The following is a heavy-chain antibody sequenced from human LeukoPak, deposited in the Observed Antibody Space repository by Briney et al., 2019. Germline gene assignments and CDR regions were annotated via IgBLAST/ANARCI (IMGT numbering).Heavy chain of an antibody. V-gene: IGHV1-2*02. CDR3: AGSPEVWLLDY. Sequence: ASVKVSCKASGYTFTGYYMHWVRQAPGQGLEWMGCIKPNSGGTNYAQKFQGRVTMTRATSITTANMELSRLRSDDTAVYYCAGSPEVWLLDYWGQGTLVTVSS. J-gene: IGHJ4*02. CDR2: IKPNSGGT. CDR1: GYTFTGYY. D-gene: IGHD5-12*01.